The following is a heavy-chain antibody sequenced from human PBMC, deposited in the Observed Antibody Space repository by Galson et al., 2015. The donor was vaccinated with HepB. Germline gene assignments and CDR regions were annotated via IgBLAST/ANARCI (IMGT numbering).Heavy chain of an antibody. V-gene: IGHV1-18*01. CDR3: AKGGRATIGGPTLDS. D-gene: IGHD5-24*01. Sequence: SVKVSCKASDYTFTRFGISWVRQAPGQGLEWMGWISVYNGKTDYAQKFQGRVTMTADTSTSLTITAYMELRSLISDDTAVYYCAKGGRATIGGPTLDSWGQGTLVTVSS. CDR1: DYTFTRFG. CDR2: ISVYNGKT. J-gene: IGHJ4*02.